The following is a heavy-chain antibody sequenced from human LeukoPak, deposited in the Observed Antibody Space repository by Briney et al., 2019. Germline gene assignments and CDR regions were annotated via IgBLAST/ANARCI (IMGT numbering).Heavy chain of an antibody. CDR3: ANGVFDI. J-gene: IGHJ3*02. V-gene: IGHV3-48*01. CDR2: ISGSGSTI. Sequence: GGSLRLSCAASGFTFSSYSMNWVRQAPGKRLEWVSYISGSGSTIYYADSVKGRFTISRDNAKNSLYLQMSSLRAEDTAVYYCANGVFDIWGQGTMVTVSS. D-gene: IGHD3-10*01. CDR1: GFTFSSYS.